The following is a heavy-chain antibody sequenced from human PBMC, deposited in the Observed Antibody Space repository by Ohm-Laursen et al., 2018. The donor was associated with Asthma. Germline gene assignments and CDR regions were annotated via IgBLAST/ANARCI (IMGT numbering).Heavy chain of an antibody. J-gene: IGHJ4*02. CDR1: GFIFNNDF. CDR3: ATLGDSSITQ. CDR2: TSGTGSVI. V-gene: IGHV3-11*01. Sequence: SLRLSCAAPGFIFNNDFMSWIRQAPGKGLEWVSYTSGTGSVIYYADSVKGRVTISWDDAKNSLYLQMNSLRVDDTAVYYCATLGDSSITQWGQGTLVTVSS. D-gene: IGHD3-16*01.